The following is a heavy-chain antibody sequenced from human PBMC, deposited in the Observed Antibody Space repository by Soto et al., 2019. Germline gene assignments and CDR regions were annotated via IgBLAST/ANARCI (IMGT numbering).Heavy chain of an antibody. V-gene: IGHV3-23*01. Sequence: GGSLRLSCAASGFTFSSYAMSWVRQAPGKGLEWVSAISGSGGSTYYAVSVKGRFTISRDNSKNTLYLQMNSLRAEDTAVYYCAKDKYDILTAGTADWFDPWGQGTLVTVSS. CDR2: ISGSGGST. CDR3: AKDKYDILTAGTADWFDP. J-gene: IGHJ5*02. CDR1: GFTFSSYA. D-gene: IGHD3-9*01.